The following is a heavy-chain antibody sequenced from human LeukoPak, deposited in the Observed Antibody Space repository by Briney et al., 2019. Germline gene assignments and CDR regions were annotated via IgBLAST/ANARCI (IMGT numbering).Heavy chain of an antibody. CDR1: GFTFRSYA. CDR3: AKEFGDYSPPY. D-gene: IGHD3-10*01. V-gene: IGHV3-23*01. Sequence: GSLRLSCAASGFTFRSYAMNWVRQAPGKGLEWFSTISGGGGNIYYADSVKGRFTISRDNSKNTLSLRMNSLRAEDTAVYYCAKEFGDYSPPYWGQGTLVTVSS. J-gene: IGHJ4*02. CDR2: ISGGGGNI.